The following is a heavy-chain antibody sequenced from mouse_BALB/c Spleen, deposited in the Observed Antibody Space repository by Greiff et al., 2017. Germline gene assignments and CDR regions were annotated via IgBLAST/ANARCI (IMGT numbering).Heavy chain of an antibody. CDR3: ALCESGSRGDFDC. CDR1: GFNINDTY. Sequence: VQLKESGAELVKPGASVKLSCTASGFNINDTYMHWVKQRPEQGLEWIGRIDPANGYTKYDTKFQGKATITADTSSNTAYLQLSSLTSEDTAVYYGALCESGSRGDFDCWGQGTTLTVSS. V-gene: IGHV14-3*02. J-gene: IGHJ2*01. D-gene: IGHD1-1*01. CDR2: IDPANGYT.